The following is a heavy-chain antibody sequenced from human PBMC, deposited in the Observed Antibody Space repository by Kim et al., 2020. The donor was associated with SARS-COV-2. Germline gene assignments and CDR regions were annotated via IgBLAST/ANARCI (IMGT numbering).Heavy chain of an antibody. J-gene: IGHJ4*02. CDR3: ARSHRISGSCDY. D-gene: IGHD1-26*01. Sequence: RYSPSFQVQVTISAEKSISTAYLQWSSLKASDTAMYYCARSHRISGSCDYWGQGTLVTVSS. V-gene: IGHV5-51*01.